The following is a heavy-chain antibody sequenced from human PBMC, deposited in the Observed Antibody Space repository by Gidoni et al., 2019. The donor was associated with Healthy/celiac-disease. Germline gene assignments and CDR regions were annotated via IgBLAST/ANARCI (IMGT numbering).Heavy chain of an antibody. CDR2: ISGSGGST. V-gene: IGHV3-23*01. J-gene: IGHJ4*02. CDR3: AKDGEIVVVGGLDY. CDR1: GFTFSSYA. Sequence: EVQLLESGGGLVQPGGSLSLSCAASGFTFSSYAMSWVRQAPGKGLEWVSAISGSGGSTYYADSVKGRFTISRDNSKNTLYLQMNSLRAEDTAVYYCAKDGEIVVVGGLDYWGQGTLVTVSS. D-gene: IGHD2-15*01.